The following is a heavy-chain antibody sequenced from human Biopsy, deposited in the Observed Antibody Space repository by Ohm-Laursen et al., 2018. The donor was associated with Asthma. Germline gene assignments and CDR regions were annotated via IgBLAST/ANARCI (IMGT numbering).Heavy chain of an antibody. CDR1: GYIFNSAG. D-gene: IGHD3-10*01. Sequence: SVKLSCKTSGYIFNSAGITWVRQAPGQGLEWMGWYSVYNGNTKVAQKLQDRVTMITDTSTSTAYMELRSLRSDDTAVYFCARAVDYSHYYGIDVWGQGTTVTVS. CDR2: YSVYNGNT. J-gene: IGHJ6*02. CDR3: ARAVDYSHYYGIDV. V-gene: IGHV1-18*01.